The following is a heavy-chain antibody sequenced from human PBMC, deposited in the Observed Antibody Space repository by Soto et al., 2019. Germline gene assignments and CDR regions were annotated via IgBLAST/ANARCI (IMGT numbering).Heavy chain of an antibody. V-gene: IGHV4-31*03. Sequence: QVQLQESRPGLVKPSQTLSLTCTVSGGSIASSGNFWTWIRHHPGKGLEWLGYIVNSGTAYYTPSLKSRLSISIDTSKNHFSLSLTSLTAADTAVYFCARGDAGGWFLDSWGQGAQVIVSS. CDR1: GGSIASSGNF. CDR3: ARGDAGGWFLDS. CDR2: IVNSGTA. J-gene: IGHJ4*02. D-gene: IGHD6-19*01.